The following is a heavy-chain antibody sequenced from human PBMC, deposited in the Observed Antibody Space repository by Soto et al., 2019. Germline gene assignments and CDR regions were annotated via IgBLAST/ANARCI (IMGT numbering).Heavy chain of an antibody. D-gene: IGHD1-7*01. CDR1: GFIFSSCG. V-gene: IGHV3-23*01. J-gene: IGHJ4*02. Sequence: EVQLLDSGGGLVQPGGSLRLACAASGFIFSSCGMSWVRQAPGKGLEWVASISDRGANTYYADSVKGCFTISRDNSKNTLHLQMNSLRAEDTAVYFCAKDRRSRGNYGYFDYWGQGTLVTVSS. CDR2: ISDRGANT. CDR3: AKDRRSRGNYGYFDY.